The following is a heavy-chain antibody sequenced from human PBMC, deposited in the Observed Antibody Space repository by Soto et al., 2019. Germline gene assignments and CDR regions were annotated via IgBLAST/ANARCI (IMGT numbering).Heavy chain of an antibody. CDR2: INAGNGDT. Sequence: ASVKVSCKASGYSFTNYAMYWVRQAPGQRLEWMGWINAGNGDTKHSQTFQGRVTITMDTSTSTAYMELSSLRSEDTAVYYCATLKRAAKQYNWFDPWGQGTLVTVSS. D-gene: IGHD2-15*01. CDR1: GYSFTNYA. J-gene: IGHJ5*02. V-gene: IGHV1-3*01. CDR3: ATLKRAAKQYNWFDP.